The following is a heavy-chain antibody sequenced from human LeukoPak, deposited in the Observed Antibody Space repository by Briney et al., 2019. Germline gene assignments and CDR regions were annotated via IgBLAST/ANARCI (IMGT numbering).Heavy chain of an antibody. CDR3: ARVEGFDYVWGSYRPLYWFDP. V-gene: IGHV4-34*01. J-gene: IGHJ5*02. CDR2: INHSGST. D-gene: IGHD3-16*02. Sequence: SETLSLTCAVYGGSFSGYYWSWIRQPPGKGLEWVGEINHSGSTNYNPSLKSRVTISVDTSKNQFSLKLSSVTAADTAVYYCARVEGFDYVWGSYRPLYWFDPWGQGTLVTVSS. CDR1: GGSFSGYY.